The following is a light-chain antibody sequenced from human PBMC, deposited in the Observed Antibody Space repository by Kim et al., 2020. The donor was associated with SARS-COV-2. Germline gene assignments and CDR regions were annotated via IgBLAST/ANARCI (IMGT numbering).Light chain of an antibody. CDR3: AAWDDSLSGYV. J-gene: IGLJ1*01. Sequence: QRVTISCSGSSSNIGSNYVYWYQQLPGTAPKLLSYRNNQRPSGVPDRFSGSKSGTSASLAISGLRSEDEADYYCAAWDDSLSGYVFGTGTKVTVL. V-gene: IGLV1-47*01. CDR1: SSNIGSNY. CDR2: RNN.